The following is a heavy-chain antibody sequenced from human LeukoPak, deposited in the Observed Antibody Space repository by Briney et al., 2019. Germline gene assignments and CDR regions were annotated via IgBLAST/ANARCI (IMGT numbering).Heavy chain of an antibody. V-gene: IGHV3-7*01. CDR1: GFTFSSYW. Sequence: GGSLRLSCAASGFTFSSYWMSWVRQAPGKGLEWVANIKQDGSEKYYVDSVKGRFTISRDNAKNSLYLQMNSLRAEDTAVYYCARLGLGGYSYSFDYWGQGTLVTVSS. CDR2: IKQDGSEK. J-gene: IGHJ4*02. D-gene: IGHD2-21*01. CDR3: ARLGLGGYSYSFDY.